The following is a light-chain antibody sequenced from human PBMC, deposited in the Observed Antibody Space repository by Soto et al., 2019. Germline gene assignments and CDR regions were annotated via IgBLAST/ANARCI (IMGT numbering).Light chain of an antibody. J-gene: IGKJ4*01. CDR1: QSVSSSY. V-gene: IGKV3-20*01. CDR2: GAS. CDR3: QQYGSSPT. Sequence: EIVLTQSPGTLSLSPGERATLSCRASQSVSSSYLAGYQQKPGQAPRLLIYGASSRATGIPDRFSGSGSGKDFTLTISRLEPEDFAVYYCQQYGSSPTFGGGTNVEIK.